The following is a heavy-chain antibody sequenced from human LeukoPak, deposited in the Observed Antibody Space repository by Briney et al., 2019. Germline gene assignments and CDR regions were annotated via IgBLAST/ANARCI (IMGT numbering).Heavy chain of an antibody. D-gene: IGHD1-26*01. J-gene: IGHJ4*02. Sequence: SETLSLTCTVSGASISSTNYCWGWLRQPPGKGLEGIGSIYNLGTTQYNPSLKSRLTISVDTSKNQFSLKLSSVTAADTAVYYCAAPYSGSYQYYFDYWGQGALVTVSS. CDR1: GASISSTNYC. CDR3: AAPYSGSYQYYFDY. CDR2: IYNLGTT. V-gene: IGHV4-39*01.